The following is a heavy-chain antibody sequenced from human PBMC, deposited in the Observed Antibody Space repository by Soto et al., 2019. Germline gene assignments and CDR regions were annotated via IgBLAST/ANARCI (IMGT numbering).Heavy chain of an antibody. Sequence: SESLSLTCTVSVASISSFYWTWIRQSAERGLEWVGRMYSSGSTTYSPSLKSRVTMSLDTSKNRFSLKLTSVTAADTAMYYCARGFGSDWYYFDSWGQGILVTVSS. J-gene: IGHJ4*02. CDR2: MYSSGST. D-gene: IGHD2-15*01. CDR3: ARGFGSDWYYFDS. V-gene: IGHV4-4*07. CDR1: VASISSFY.